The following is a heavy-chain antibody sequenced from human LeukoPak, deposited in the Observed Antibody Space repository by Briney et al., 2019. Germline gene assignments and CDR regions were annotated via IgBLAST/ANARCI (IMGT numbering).Heavy chain of an antibody. CDR2: ISSNGGST. Sequence: GGTLRLSCAASGFTFSSYGMSWVRRAPGKGLEWVSAISSNGGSTYYANSVKGRFTISRDNSKNTLYLQMGSLRAEDMAVYYCASSNYWGQGTLVTVSS. CDR1: GFTFSSYG. V-gene: IGHV3-64*01. D-gene: IGHD2-2*01. CDR3: ASSNY. J-gene: IGHJ4*02.